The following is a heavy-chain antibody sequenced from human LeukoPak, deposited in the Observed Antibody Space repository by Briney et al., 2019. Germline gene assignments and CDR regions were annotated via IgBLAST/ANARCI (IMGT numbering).Heavy chain of an antibody. J-gene: IGHJ4*02. V-gene: IGHV1-69*06. CDR1: GCTFSRYA. CDR2: IIPILGKA. D-gene: IGHD4-17*01. CDR3: ARAWFRPYGDDGVRDY. Sequence: SVKVSCQASGCTFSRYAMSWVGQAPGQGLEWMGGIIPILGKANYAQKFQGRVTITADRSTRTAPMELSRLSSEDTAVYCLARAWFRPYGDDGVRDYWGQGSLVTVSS.